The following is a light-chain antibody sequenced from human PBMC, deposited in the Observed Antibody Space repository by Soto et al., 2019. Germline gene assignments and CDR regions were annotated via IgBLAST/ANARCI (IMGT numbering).Light chain of an antibody. J-gene: IGLJ1*01. CDR2: ENN. CDR3: GTWDSNLSAFV. Sequence: QSVLTQPPSVSAAPGQKVTISCSGSTSNVGNNYVSWYQQLPGTAPKLLIFENNKRPSGIPDRFSGSKSGTSATLGITGLQTGDAADYYCGTWDSNLSAFVFGAGTKVTVL. CDR1: TSNVGNNY. V-gene: IGLV1-51*01.